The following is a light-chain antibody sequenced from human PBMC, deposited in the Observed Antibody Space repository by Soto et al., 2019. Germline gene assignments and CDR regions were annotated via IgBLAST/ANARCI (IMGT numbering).Light chain of an antibody. Sequence: QSALTQPASVSGSPGQSTTISCTGSSSDIGSFNYVSWYQQHPGKAPKLMIYDVADRPSGVSNRFSGSKSGDTAYLTIFGIQPEDEADYYCSSYTTSSTLYVFGTGTKVTVL. CDR1: SSDIGSFNY. CDR2: DVA. V-gene: IGLV2-14*01. J-gene: IGLJ1*01. CDR3: SSYTTSSTLYV.